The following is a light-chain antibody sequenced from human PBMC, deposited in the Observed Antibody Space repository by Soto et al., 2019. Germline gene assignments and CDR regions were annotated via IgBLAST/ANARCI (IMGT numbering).Light chain of an antibody. CDR3: QQYNNWPWT. CDR2: GAS. Sequence: EIVMTRSPATLSVSPGERPTLSRRASQSISSNLAWFQQKPGQAPRLLIYGASTRATGIPARFSGSGSGTEFTLAISSLQSEDFAVYYCQQYNNWPWTFGQGTKVDIK. CDR1: QSISSN. V-gene: IGKV3-15*01. J-gene: IGKJ1*01.